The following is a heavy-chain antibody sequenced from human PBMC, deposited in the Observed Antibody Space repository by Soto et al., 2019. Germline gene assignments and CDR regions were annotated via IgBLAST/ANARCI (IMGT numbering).Heavy chain of an antibody. J-gene: IGHJ6*02. CDR2: IIPIFGTA. D-gene: IGHD3-10*01. V-gene: IGHV1-69*13. CDR1: GGTFSSYA. Sequence: SVKVSCKASGGTFSSYAISWMRQAPGQGLEWMGGIIPIFGTANYAQKFQGRVTITADESTSTAYMELSSLRSEDTAVYYCARGNGSGSYYSNNYYYYYYGMDVWGQGTTVTVSS. CDR3: ARGNGSGSYYSNNYYYYYYGMDV.